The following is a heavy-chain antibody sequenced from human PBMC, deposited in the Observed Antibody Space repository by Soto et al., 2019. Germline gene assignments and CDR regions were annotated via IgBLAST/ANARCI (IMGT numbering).Heavy chain of an antibody. Sequence: QVQLVESGGGVVQPGRSLRLSCAASGFTFSSYGMHWVRQAPGKGLEWVAVISYDGSNKYYADSVKGRFTISRDNSKNTLYLKMNSLRAEDTAVYYCAKDWRYSSSSTGGMDVWGQGTTVTVSS. V-gene: IGHV3-30*18. CDR2: ISYDGSNK. J-gene: IGHJ6*02. CDR3: AKDWRYSSSSTGGMDV. CDR1: GFTFSSYG. D-gene: IGHD6-6*01.